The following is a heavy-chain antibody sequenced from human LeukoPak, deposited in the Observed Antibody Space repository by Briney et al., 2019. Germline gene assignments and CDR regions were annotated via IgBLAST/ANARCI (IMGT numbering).Heavy chain of an antibody. CDR1: GFTFTSYA. D-gene: IGHD6-13*01. CDR3: VKDYGPKQLVFVGF. CDR2: ITGSGDST. V-gene: IGHV3-23*01. Sequence: PGGSLRLSCAASGFTFTSYAMSWVRQAPGKGLEWVSAITGSGDSTFYVDSVKGRFTISRDNSKNTLYVQMNSLRAEDTAVYYCVKDYGPKQLVFVGFWGQGTLVTVSS. J-gene: IGHJ4*02.